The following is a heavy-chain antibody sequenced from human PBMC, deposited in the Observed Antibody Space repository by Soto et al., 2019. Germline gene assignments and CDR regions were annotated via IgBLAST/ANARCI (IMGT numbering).Heavy chain of an antibody. J-gene: IGHJ4*02. Sequence: VHLVEAGGGLVKPGESLTLSCAASGFTFGSFTLNWVRQAPGKGLEWVSSISSSSAYIYYAESVKGRFTISRYNARSTLYLQMNSLRLDDTAVYFCARDGLTFGGDWGQGTLGAVSS. CDR3: ARDGLTFGGD. CDR2: ISSSSAYI. D-gene: IGHD3-16*01. CDR1: GFTFGSFT. V-gene: IGHV3-21*06.